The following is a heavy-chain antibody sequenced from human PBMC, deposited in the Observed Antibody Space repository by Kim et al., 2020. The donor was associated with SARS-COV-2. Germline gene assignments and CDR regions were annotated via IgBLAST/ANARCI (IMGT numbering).Heavy chain of an antibody. CDR2: ST. Sequence: STSYNPSLTSRVTRSLDTSKNQFSLKLSSVTAADTAVYYCARESHVLLDYWGQGTLVTVSS. CDR3: ARESHVLLDY. V-gene: IGHV4-39*07. J-gene: IGHJ4*02.